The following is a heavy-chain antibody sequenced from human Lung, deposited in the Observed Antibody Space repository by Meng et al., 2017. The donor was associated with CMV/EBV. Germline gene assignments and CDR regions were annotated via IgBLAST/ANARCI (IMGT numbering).Heavy chain of an antibody. CDR3: ARGEQLWLPLDV. V-gene: IGHV3-30*04. Sequence: SXKISXAASGFTFTTYAMHWVRQAPGKGLEWVAVISYDGSNKYYADSVKGRYTISRDNSKNTLYLQINSLRTVDTAVYSCARGEQLWLPLDVWGQGTTVTVSS. D-gene: IGHD5-18*01. CDR2: ISYDGSNK. CDR1: GFTFTTYA. J-gene: IGHJ6*02.